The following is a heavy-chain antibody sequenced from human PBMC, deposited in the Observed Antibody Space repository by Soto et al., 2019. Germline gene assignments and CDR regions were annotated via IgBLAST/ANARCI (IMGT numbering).Heavy chain of an antibody. J-gene: IGHJ5*02. CDR2: IIPIFGTA. CDR3: ARVREVEGGIAVAGPNWFDP. Sequence: PVKVSCKASGGTFSCYGICWVRQAPGQGLEWMGGIIPIFGTANYAQKFQGRVTITADESTSTAYMELSSLRSEDTAVYYCARVREVEGGIAVAGPNWFDPWGQGTLVTVSS. CDR1: GGTFSCYG. V-gene: IGHV1-69*13. D-gene: IGHD6-19*01.